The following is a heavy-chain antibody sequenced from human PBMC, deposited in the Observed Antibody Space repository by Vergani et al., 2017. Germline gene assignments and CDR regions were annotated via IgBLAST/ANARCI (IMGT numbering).Heavy chain of an antibody. CDR1: GYTFITYY. V-gene: IGHV1-46*01. Sequence: QVQLVQSGAEVKKPGASVKLSCKASGYTFITYYIHWVRQAPGQGLEWMGIINPSGGSTSYAQKFQGRVTMTRDTSTSTVYMEMTSLRSEDTAVQYCARWRGELPGADYWGQGTLVTVS. CDR2: INPSGGST. D-gene: IGHD1-26*01. J-gene: IGHJ4*02. CDR3: ARWRGELPGADY.